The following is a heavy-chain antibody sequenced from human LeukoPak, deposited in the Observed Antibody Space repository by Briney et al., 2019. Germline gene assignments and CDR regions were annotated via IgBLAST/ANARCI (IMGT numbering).Heavy chain of an antibody. V-gene: IGHV4-39*07. Sequence: PSETLSRTCTVSGGSISSSSYYWGWIRQPPGKGLEWIGSIYYSGSTYYNPSLKSRVTISVDPSTNQFSLKLSSLTAADTAVYYCARVVYSSWYKGRFDPWGQGTLVAVSS. D-gene: IGHD6-13*01. CDR1: GGSISSSSYY. CDR3: ARVVYSSWYKGRFDP. CDR2: IYYSGST. J-gene: IGHJ5*02.